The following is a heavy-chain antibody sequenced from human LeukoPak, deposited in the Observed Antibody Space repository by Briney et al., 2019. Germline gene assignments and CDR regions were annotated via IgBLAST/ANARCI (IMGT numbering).Heavy chain of an antibody. CDR3: ARHLPVAGYPYFDY. D-gene: IGHD6-19*01. V-gene: IGHV4-59*08. J-gene: IGHJ4*02. Sequence: SSETLSLTCTVSGCSISPYYWSWIRQPPGKTLEWIGYIYFTGSTNYNPSLKSRLTISLHTSKNQLSLNLSSVTAADTAVYYCARHLPVAGYPYFDYWGQGALVTVSS. CDR1: GCSISPYY. CDR2: IYFTGST.